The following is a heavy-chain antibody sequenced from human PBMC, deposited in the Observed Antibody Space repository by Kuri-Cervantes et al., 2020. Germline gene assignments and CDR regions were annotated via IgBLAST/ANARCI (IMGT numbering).Heavy chain of an antibody. V-gene: IGHV3-23*01. J-gene: IGHJ4*02. CDR1: GFTFNKYA. CDR3: AKEMATMYFDY. Sequence: GESLKISCVASGFTFNKYAMIWVRQAPGKGLEAFSSISGSGDDTYYSDSVKGRFTISRDNFKNTLYLQMNSLRAEDTAVYYCAKEMATMYFDYWGQGTLVTVSS. CDR2: ISGSGDDT. D-gene: IGHD5-24*01.